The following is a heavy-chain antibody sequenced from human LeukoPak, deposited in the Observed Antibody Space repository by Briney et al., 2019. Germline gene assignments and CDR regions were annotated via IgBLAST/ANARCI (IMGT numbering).Heavy chain of an antibody. CDR3: ARQARVRGSGSNHAGDFDY. J-gene: IGHJ4*02. D-gene: IGHD3-10*01. CDR1: GGSFSGYY. CDR2: INHSGST. V-gene: IGHV4-34*01. Sequence: SETLSLTCAVYGGSFSGYYWSWIRQPPGKGLEWIGEINHSGSTNYNPSLKSRVTISVDTSKNQFSLKLSSVTAADTAVYYCARQARVRGSGSNHAGDFDYWGQGTLVTVSS.